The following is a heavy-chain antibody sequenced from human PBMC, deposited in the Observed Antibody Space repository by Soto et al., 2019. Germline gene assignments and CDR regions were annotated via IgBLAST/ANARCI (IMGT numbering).Heavy chain of an antibody. CDR3: ARGSAMDY. V-gene: IGHV5-51*01. CDR2: IYPGDSDT. CDR1: GYSFTTYW. J-gene: IGHJ4*02. Sequence: EVQLVRSGAEVKKPGEALKISCKGAGYSFTTYWIGWVRQMPGKGLEWMGIIYPGDSDTRYSPSFQGQVTISVDNSISTAYLQWSSLKASDSAIYYCARGSAMDYWGQGTLVTVSS. D-gene: IGHD2-2*01.